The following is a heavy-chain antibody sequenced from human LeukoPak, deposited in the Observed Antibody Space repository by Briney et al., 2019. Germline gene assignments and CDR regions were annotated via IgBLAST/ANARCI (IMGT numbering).Heavy chain of an antibody. J-gene: IGHJ6*03. CDR2: INPNSGGT. CDR1: GYTFTGYY. V-gene: IGHV1-2*02. CDR3: ARQNFGDYPPYYYYYMDV. D-gene: IGHD4-17*01. Sequence: GASVKASCKASGYTFTGYYMHWVRQAPGQGLEWMGWINPNSGGTNYAQKFQGRVTMTRDTSISTAYMELSRLRSDDTAVYYCARQNFGDYPPYYYYYMDVWGKGTTVTVSS.